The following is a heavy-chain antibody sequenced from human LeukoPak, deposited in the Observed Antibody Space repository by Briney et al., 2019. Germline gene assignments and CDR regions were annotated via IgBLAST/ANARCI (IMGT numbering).Heavy chain of an antibody. V-gene: IGHV1-69*04. CDR3: ARDHCSSTSYYIKVWFDP. Sequence: SVKVSCKASGGTFSSYTISWVRQAPGQGLEWMGRIIPILGIANYAQKFQGRVTITADKSTSTAYMELSSLRSEDTAVYYCARDHCSSTSYYIKVWFDPWGQGTLVTVPS. J-gene: IGHJ5*02. CDR2: IIPILGIA. D-gene: IGHD2-2*02. CDR1: GGTFSSYT.